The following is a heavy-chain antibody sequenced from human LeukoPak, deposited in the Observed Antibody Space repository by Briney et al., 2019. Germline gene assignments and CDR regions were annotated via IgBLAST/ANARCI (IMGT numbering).Heavy chain of an antibody. CDR2: INHSGST. J-gene: IGHJ6*03. V-gene: IGHV4-34*01. D-gene: IGHD6-13*01. Sequence: PSETLSLTCAVYGGSFSGYYWSWIRQPPGQGLEWIGEINHSGSTNYNPSLKSRVTISVDTSKNQFSLKLSPVTAADTAVYYCARVRKQQLVRYYMDVWGKGTTVTVSS. CDR1: GGSFSGYY. CDR3: ARVRKQQLVRYYMDV.